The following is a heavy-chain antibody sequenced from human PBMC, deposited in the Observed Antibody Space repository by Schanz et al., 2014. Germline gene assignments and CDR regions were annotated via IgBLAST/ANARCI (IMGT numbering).Heavy chain of an antibody. CDR2: IRFDGTTK. J-gene: IGHJ4*02. CDR3: ARDQEIAVSVWFY. CDR1: GFTFSTCG. V-gene: IGHV3-30*02. Sequence: QVQLVESGGGVVQPGGSLRLSCAASGFTFSTCGVHWVRHAPGKGLEWVSFIRFDGTTKYYADSVKGRFTISRDNSKNTLYQQMNRLTVETAAVYYAARDQEIAVSVWFYWGQGTLVTVSS. D-gene: IGHD3-10*01.